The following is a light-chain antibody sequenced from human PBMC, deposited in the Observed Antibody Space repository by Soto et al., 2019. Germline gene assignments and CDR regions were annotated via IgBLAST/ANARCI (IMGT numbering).Light chain of an antibody. CDR1: QNISNY. Sequence: IVLTQSTATLSVSPGERATLSCRASQNISNYLIWYQQKPGQAPRLLIYDASNRATGIPARFSGSGPATDFTLTISSLEPEDFAVYYCQQRYNWPLTFGGGTKV. CDR3: QQRYNWPLT. V-gene: IGKV3-11*01. J-gene: IGKJ4*01. CDR2: DAS.